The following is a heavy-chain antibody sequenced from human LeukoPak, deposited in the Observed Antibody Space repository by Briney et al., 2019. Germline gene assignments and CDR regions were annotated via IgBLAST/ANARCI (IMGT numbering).Heavy chain of an antibody. D-gene: IGHD4-11*01. CDR2: ISYDGSNK. CDR1: GFTFSSYA. CDR3: ARVSKDPAPNDYSNYEGGLDYYYYMDV. V-gene: IGHV3-30-3*01. J-gene: IGHJ6*03. Sequence: GRSLRLSCAASGFTFSSYAMHWVRQAPGKGLEWVAVISYDGSNKYYADSVKGRFTISRDNSKNTLYLQMNSLRAEDTAVYYCARVSKDPAPNDYSNYEGGLDYYYYMDVWGKGTTVTVSS.